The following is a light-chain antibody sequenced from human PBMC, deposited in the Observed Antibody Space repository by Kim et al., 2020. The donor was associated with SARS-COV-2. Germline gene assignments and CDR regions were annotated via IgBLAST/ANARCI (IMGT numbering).Light chain of an antibody. CDR2: SNN. J-gene: IGLJ3*02. Sequence: ELTQPPSASGTPGQRVTISCSGGSSNIGSNTVNWYQQLPGTAPKLLIYSNNQRPSGVPDRFSGSKSGTSASLAISGLQSEDEADYYCAAWDDSLNGWVFGGGTKLTVL. CDR3: AAWDDSLNGWV. CDR1: SSNIGSNT. V-gene: IGLV1-44*01.